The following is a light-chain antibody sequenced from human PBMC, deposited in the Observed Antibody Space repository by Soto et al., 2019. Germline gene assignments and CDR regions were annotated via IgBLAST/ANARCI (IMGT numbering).Light chain of an antibody. J-gene: IGKJ4*01. Sequence: DIQMTQSPSTLSASVGDRVTITCRASQSCRNSLAWYQQKPGKAPKLLIYAASSLQSGVPSRFSGSGSGTDFTLTISSLQAEDVAVYYCQQYYSAPLTFGGGTKVDIK. CDR1: QSCRNS. CDR3: QQYYSAPLT. V-gene: IGKV1-5*01. CDR2: AAS.